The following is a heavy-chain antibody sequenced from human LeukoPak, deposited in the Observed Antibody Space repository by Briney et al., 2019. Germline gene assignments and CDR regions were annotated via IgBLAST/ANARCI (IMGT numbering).Heavy chain of an antibody. J-gene: IGHJ5*02. Sequence: GESLKISCKGSGYSFTSYWIGWVRQMPGKGLEWMGIIYPGDSDTRYSPSFQGQVTISADKSISTAYLQWSSLKASDTAMYYCASRRLGYCSSTSCHNWFDPWGQGTLVTVSS. CDR3: ASRRLGYCSSTSCHNWFDP. CDR2: IYPGDSDT. CDR1: GYSFTSYW. V-gene: IGHV5-51*01. D-gene: IGHD2-2*01.